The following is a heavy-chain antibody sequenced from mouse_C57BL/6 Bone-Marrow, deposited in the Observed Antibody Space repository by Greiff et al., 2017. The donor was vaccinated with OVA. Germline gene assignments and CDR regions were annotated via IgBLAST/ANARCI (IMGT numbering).Heavy chain of an antibody. CDR1: GYTFTNYW. D-gene: IGHD1-1*01. V-gene: IGHV1-63*01. Sequence: QVQLQQSGAELVRPGTSVKMSCKASGYTFTNYWIGWAKQRPGHGLEWIGDIYPGGGYTNYTEKFKGKATLTADKSSSTAYMQVSSLTSEDSAIYYCARWTNYYGSSHWYFDVWGTGTTVTVSS. CDR3: ARWTNYYGSSHWYFDV. J-gene: IGHJ1*03. CDR2: IYPGGGYT.